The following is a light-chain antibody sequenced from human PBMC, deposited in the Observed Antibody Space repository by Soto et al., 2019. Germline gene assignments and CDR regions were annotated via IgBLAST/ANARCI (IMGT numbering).Light chain of an antibody. CDR3: QQLNSYPIT. CDR2: AAS. Sequence: DLQLTQSPSFLSASVGDRVTITCRASQGISSYLAWYQQKPGKAPKLLIYAASTLESGVSSRFSGSRSGTEFTLAISSLQPEDIATYCCQQLNSYPITFGGGTKVEL. V-gene: IGKV1-9*01. J-gene: IGKJ4*01. CDR1: QGISSY.